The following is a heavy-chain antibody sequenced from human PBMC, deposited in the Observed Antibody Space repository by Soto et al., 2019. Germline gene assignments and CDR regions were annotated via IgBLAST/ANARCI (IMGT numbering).Heavy chain of an antibody. D-gene: IGHD4-17*01. J-gene: IGHJ5*01. CDR2: IIPIFAAA. Sequence: GASVKVSCKASGDPFSNYHISWVRQAPGQGLEWMGGIIPIFAAANYAQKFQGRVKFTADKSTNTVYMELSSLDSEDTAVYFCARDHPPRAHYGPPYNWFGSWGQGTLVNVS. CDR1: GDPFSNYH. V-gene: IGHV1-69*06. CDR3: ARDHPPRAHYGPPYNWFGS.